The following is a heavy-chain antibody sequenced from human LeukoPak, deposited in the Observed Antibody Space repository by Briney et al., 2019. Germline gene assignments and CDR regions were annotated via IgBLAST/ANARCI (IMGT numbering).Heavy chain of an antibody. CDR1: GFTFSSYG. CDR2: ISYDGINK. CDR3: AKGMLYSSRLDAFDI. D-gene: IGHD6-13*01. V-gene: IGHV3-30*18. J-gene: IGHJ3*02. Sequence: GSLRLSCAASGFTFSSYGMHWVRQAPGKGLEWVAVISYDGINKYYADSVKGRFTISRDNSKNTLYLQMNSLRPEDTAVYYCAKGMLYSSRLDAFDIWGQGTMVTVSS.